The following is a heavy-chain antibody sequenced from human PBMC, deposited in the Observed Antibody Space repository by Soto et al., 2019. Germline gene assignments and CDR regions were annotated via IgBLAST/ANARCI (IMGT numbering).Heavy chain of an antibody. Sequence: ASETLSLTCTVSGGSISSSSYYWGWIRQPPGKGLEWIGSIYYSGSTYYNPSLKSRVTISVDTSKNQFSLKLSSVTAADTAVYYCACIFSGGYGYGFYYYGMEVWGQGTTVTVSS. CDR1: GGSISSSSYY. CDR2: IYYSGST. J-gene: IGHJ6*02. V-gene: IGHV4-39*01. D-gene: IGHD5-18*01. CDR3: ACIFSGGYGYGFYYYGMEV.